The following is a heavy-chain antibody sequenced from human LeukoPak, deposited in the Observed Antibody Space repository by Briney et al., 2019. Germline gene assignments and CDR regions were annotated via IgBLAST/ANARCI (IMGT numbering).Heavy chain of an antibody. J-gene: IGHJ6*04. D-gene: IGHD2-2*01. V-gene: IGHV1-58*02. Sequence: SVKVSCKASGFTFTSSAMQWVRQARGQRLEWIGWIVVGSGNTNYAQKFQERVTITRDMSTGTAYMELSSLRSEDTAVYYCAAEGYGSSPSCSPTYYYGMDVWGNGTTVTASS. CDR1: GFTFTSSA. CDR2: IVVGSGNT. CDR3: AAEGYGSSPSCSPTYYYGMDV.